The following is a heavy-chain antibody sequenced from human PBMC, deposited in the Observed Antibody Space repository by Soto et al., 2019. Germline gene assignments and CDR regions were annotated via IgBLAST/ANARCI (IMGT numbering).Heavy chain of an antibody. D-gene: IGHD1-26*01. V-gene: IGHV1-18*01. J-gene: IGHJ5*02. CDR3: ARDLVGATASVDCFDP. CDR2: ISAYNGNT. CDR1: GYTFTSYG. Sequence: QVQLVQSGAEVKKPGASVKVSCKASGYTFTSYGLSWVRQAPGQGLAWMGWISAYNGNTNYAQKLQGRVTMTTDTSTSTAYMELRSLRSDDTAVYYCARDLVGATASVDCFDPWGQGTLVTASS.